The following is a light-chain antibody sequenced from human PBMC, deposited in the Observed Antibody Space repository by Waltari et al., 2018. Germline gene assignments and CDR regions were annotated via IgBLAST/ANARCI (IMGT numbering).Light chain of an antibody. J-gene: IGKJ1*01. CDR2: GAS. V-gene: IGKV3-20*01. CDR1: QSVGRS. CDR3: QHYVRLPVT. Sequence: ELALTQSPGTLSLSPGERATLSCRASQSVGRSLAWYQQKPGQAPRLLIYGASIRATGIPDRFSGGGSGTDFSLTISRLEPEDFAAYHCQHYVRLPVTFGQGTKVEIK.